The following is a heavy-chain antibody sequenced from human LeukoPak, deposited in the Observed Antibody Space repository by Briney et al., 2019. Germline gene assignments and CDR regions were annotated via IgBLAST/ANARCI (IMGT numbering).Heavy chain of an antibody. CDR1: GGSISSYY. CDR2: IYYSGSP. CDR3: ASRPYYHYGMDV. Sequence: SETLSLTCTVAGGSISSYYWSWIRQPPGKGLEWIGYIYYSGSPNYNPSLKSRVTISVDTSKNQFSLKLSSVTAADTAVYYCASRPYYHYGMDVWGQGTTVTVSS. J-gene: IGHJ6*02. V-gene: IGHV4-59*01.